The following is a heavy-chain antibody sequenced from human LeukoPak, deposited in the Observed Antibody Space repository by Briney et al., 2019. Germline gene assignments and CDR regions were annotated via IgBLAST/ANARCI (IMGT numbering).Heavy chain of an antibody. Sequence: SETLSLTCTVSGGSISSYYWNWIRQPAGKGLEWVGRIYASGNTNYNTSLRSRVTMSVDTSKNQISLKLSSVTAADTAVYFCARDYGDYIFHYWGQGTLVTVSS. CDR2: IYASGNT. CDR3: ARDYGDYIFHY. CDR1: GGSISSYY. J-gene: IGHJ4*02. D-gene: IGHD4-17*01. V-gene: IGHV4-4*07.